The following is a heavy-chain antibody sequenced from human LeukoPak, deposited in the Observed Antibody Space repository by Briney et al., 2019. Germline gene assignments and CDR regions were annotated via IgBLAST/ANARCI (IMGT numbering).Heavy chain of an antibody. V-gene: IGHV4-59*01. J-gene: IGHJ3*02. CDR3: ARSVPRPTAARPSYAFDI. D-gene: IGHD6-6*01. CDR2: IYYSGST. CDR1: GGSISSYY. Sequence: SETLSLTCTVSGGSISSYYWSWIRLPPGKGLEWIGYIYYSGSTNYNPSLKSRVTISVDTSKNQFSLKLKLNSVTAADTAVYYCARSVPRPTAARPSYAFDIWGQGTMVTVSS.